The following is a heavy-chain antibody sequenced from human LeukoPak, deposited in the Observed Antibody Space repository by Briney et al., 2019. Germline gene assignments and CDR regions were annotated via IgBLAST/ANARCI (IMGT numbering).Heavy chain of an antibody. Sequence: GGSLRLSCAASGFTFSSYWMHWVRQAPGKGLVWVSRINSDGSSTSYADSVKGRFTISRDNAKNTLYLQMNSLRAEDTAVYYCARTAPYYDSSGHYSPYYYYGMDVWGQGTTVTVSS. CDR3: ARTAPYYDSSGHYSPYYYYGMDV. J-gene: IGHJ6*02. CDR1: GFTFSSYW. V-gene: IGHV3-74*01. D-gene: IGHD3-22*01. CDR2: INSDGSST.